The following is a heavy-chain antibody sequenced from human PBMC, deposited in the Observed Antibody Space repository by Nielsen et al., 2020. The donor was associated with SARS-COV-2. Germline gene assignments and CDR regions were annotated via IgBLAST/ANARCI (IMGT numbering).Heavy chain of an antibody. D-gene: IGHD2-15*01. CDR1: GFTFSSYA. J-gene: IGHJ3*01. CDR3: ARDWSRAADV. CDR2: ISYDGSNK. Sequence: GGSLRLSCAASGFTFSSYAMHWVRQAPGKGLEWVAVISYDGSNKYYADSVKGRFTISRDNSKNTLYLQMNSLRAEDTAVYYCARDWSRAADVWGQGTMVTVSS. V-gene: IGHV3-30-3*01.